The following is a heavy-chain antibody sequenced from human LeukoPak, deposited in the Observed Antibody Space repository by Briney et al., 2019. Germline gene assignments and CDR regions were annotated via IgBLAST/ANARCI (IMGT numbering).Heavy chain of an antibody. D-gene: IGHD2-15*01. CDR3: ARSCSGGSCYSSYYYGMDV. J-gene: IGHJ6*02. Sequence: GESLKISCKGAGYSFTSYCICWVLQMPGKGREWMGSVYPGDADTRYSPSFQGQVPISADKSISTAYLQWSSLKASDTAMYYCARSCSGGSCYSSYYYGMDVWGHGTTVTVSS. CDR1: GYSFTSYC. V-gene: IGHV5-51*01. CDR2: VYPGDADT.